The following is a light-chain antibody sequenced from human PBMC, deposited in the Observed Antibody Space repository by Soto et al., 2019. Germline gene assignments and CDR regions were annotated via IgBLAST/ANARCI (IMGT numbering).Light chain of an antibody. Sequence: QSAGTQPPSACGYPGQSVTISCTGTGSDVGAYNFVSWYQHHPGKAPQALIYEVYKRPSGVPDRFSGSKSGNTASLTVSGLQTEDEADYYCSSYEGSNNLVVFGGGTKVTVL. CDR2: EVY. V-gene: IGLV2-8*01. CDR1: GSDVGAYNF. J-gene: IGLJ2*01. CDR3: SSYEGSNNLVV.